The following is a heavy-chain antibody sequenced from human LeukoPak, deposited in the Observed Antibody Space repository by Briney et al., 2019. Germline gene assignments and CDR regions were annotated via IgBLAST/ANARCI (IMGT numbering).Heavy chain of an antibody. D-gene: IGHD3-10*01. CDR3: ARAGGGN. J-gene: IGHJ4*02. CDR2: ISYDGSNK. Sequence: GRSLRLSCAASGFTFSSYAMHWVRQAPGKGLEWVAVISYDGSNKYYADSVKGRFTISRDNSKNTLYLQMNSLRAEDTAEYYCARAGGGNWGQGTLVTVSS. V-gene: IGHV3-30*04. CDR1: GFTFSSYA.